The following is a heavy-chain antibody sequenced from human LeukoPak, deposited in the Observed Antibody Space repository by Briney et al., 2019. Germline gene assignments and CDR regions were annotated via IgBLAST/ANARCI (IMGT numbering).Heavy chain of an antibody. V-gene: IGHV3-30-3*01. CDR3: ARDFGWISGLDY. CDR1: GFTFSSYA. J-gene: IGHJ4*02. Sequence: GGSLRLSCAAFGFTFSSYAMHWVRQAPGEGLEWVVVISYDGSNKYYADSVKGRFTISRDNSKNTLFLQMNSLRGEDTAVYYCARDFGWISGLDYWGQGTLVTGSS. D-gene: IGHD2-2*03. CDR2: ISYDGSNK.